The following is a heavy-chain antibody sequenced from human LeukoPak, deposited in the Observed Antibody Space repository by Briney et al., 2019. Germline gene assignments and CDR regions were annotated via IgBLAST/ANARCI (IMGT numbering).Heavy chain of an antibody. CDR3: ARDRVTTGYYYSYYYMDV. V-gene: IGHV3-21*01. Sequence: GGSLRLYCAASGFSFNRHTVNWVRQAPGKGLEWISSISPESDYIYYADSVRGRFTISRDNSKSSLYLQMNSLRAEDTAVYYCARDRVTTGYYYSYYYMDVWGKGTTVTVSS. CDR1: GFSFNRHT. CDR2: ISPESDYI. J-gene: IGHJ6*03. D-gene: IGHD4-11*01.